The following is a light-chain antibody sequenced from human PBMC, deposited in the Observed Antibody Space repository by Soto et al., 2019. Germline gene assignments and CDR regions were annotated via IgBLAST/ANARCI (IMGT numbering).Light chain of an antibody. CDR3: QQRSNWPPRT. Sequence: EIVLTQSPATLSLSPGERATLSCRASQSVSSYLAWYQQKPGQAPRLLIYDASNRATGIPARFSGSGSGTDFTLNISRLEPEDFAVYYCQQRSNWPPRTFGKGNKVELQ. J-gene: IGKJ1*01. V-gene: IGKV3-11*01. CDR1: QSVSSY. CDR2: DAS.